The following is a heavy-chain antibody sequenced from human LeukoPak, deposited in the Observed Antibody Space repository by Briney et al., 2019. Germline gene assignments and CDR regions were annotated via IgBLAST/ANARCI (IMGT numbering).Heavy chain of an antibody. CDR3: ARDLMYSSQTLDY. CDR2: IWHDGSNK. Sequence: GGSLRLSCAASGFTFSSYGMHWVRQAPGKGLEWVAVIWHDGSNKYYADSVKGRFTISRDNSKNTLYLQMNSLRAEDTAVYYCARDLMYSSQTLDYWGQGILVTVSS. V-gene: IGHV3-33*01. D-gene: IGHD6-13*01. J-gene: IGHJ4*02. CDR1: GFTFSSYG.